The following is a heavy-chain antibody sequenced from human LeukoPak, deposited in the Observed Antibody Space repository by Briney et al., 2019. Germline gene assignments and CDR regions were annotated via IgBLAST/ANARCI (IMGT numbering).Heavy chain of an antibody. J-gene: IGHJ1*01. CDR2: IYTSGST. D-gene: IGHD2-2*01. Sequence: PSETLSLTCTVSGGSISSGSYYWSWIRQPAGKGLEWIGRIYTSGSTNYNPSLKSRVTISVDTSKNQFSLKLSSVTAADTAVYYCARTRVYCSSTSCVGYFQHWGQGTLATVSS. V-gene: IGHV4-61*02. CDR3: ARTRVYCSSTSCVGYFQH. CDR1: GGSISSGSYY.